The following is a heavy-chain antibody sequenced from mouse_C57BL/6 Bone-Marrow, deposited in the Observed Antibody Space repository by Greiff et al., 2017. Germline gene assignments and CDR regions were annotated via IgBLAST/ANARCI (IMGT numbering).Heavy chain of an antibody. CDR1: GYTFTSYW. Sequence: QVQLQQPGAELVKPGASVKVSCKASGYTFTSYWMHWVKQRPGQGLEWIGRIHPSDSDTNYNQKFKGKATLTVDKSSSTAYMQLSSLTSEDSAVYYGAIEDHYGSSDYAMDYWGQGTSVTVSS. J-gene: IGHJ4*01. CDR2: IHPSDSDT. D-gene: IGHD1-1*01. CDR3: AIEDHYGSSDYAMDY. V-gene: IGHV1-74*01.